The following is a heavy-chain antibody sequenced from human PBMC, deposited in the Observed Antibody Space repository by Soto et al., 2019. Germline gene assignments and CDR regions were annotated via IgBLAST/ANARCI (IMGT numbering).Heavy chain of an antibody. CDR2: MNPNSGNT. CDR3: ASGPLGYCSGTSRYFFYY. CDR1: GYTFTSYD. V-gene: IGHV1-8*01. J-gene: IGHJ4*02. D-gene: IGHD2-2*01. Sequence: GASVKVSCKASGYTFTSYDINWVRQATGQGLEWMGWMNPNSGNTGYAQKFQGRVTMTRNTSISTAYMELSSLRSEDTAVYYCASGPLGYCSGTSRYFFYYWGQGTLVTVSS.